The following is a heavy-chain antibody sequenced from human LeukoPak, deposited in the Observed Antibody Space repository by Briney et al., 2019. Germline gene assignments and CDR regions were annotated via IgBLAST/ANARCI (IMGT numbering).Heavy chain of an antibody. CDR1: GGTFSSYA. CDR3: ARGPGHHYYYGMDV. J-gene: IGHJ6*02. V-gene: IGHV1-69*13. Sequence: SVKVSCKAPGGTFSSYAISWVRQAPGQGLEWMGGIIPIFGTANYAQKFQGRVTITADESTSTAYMELSSLRSEDTAVYYCARGPGHHYYYGMDVWGQGTTVTVSS. CDR2: IIPIFGTA.